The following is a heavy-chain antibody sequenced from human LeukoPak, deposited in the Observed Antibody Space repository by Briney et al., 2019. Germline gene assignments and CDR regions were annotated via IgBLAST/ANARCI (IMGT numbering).Heavy chain of an antibody. CDR1: GGTSNSHA. CDR2: IIPNLGTT. V-gene: IGHV1-69*04. CDR3: ATTNDGGGYQWGDFFDF. J-gene: IGHJ4*02. D-gene: IGHD3-22*01. Sequence: SVKVSCKASGGTSNSHAISWVRQAPGQGLEWMGRIIPNLGTTNRAQNFQDRVTLTTDKSTNTAYMELTSLTSDDTAVYYCATTNDGGGYQWGDFFDFWGQGTLVTVSS.